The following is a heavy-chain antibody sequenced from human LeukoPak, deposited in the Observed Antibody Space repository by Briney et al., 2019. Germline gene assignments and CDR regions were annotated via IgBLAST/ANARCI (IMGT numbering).Heavy chain of an antibody. CDR1: GFTFSSYA. D-gene: IGHD3-3*01. J-gene: IGHJ4*02. Sequence: GGSLRLSCAASGFTFSSYAMSWVRQAPGKGLEWVSAISGSGGSTYYADSVKGRFTISRDNSTNTLYLQMNSLRAEDTAVYYCARDWYYDFWSGYFSEYYFDYWGQGTLVTVSS. CDR2: ISGSGGST. CDR3: ARDWYYDFWSGYFSEYYFDY. V-gene: IGHV3-23*01.